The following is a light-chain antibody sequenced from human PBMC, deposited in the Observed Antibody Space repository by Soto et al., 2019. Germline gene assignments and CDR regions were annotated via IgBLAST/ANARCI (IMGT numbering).Light chain of an antibody. V-gene: IGLV1-51*01. J-gene: IGLJ3*02. Sequence: QSVLTQPPSVSAAPGHKVTISCSGSSSNIGNNYVSWYQQLPGTAPKLLIYDDNKRPSGIPDRFAGSKSDTSATLGITGLQTGDEADYYCGTWDSSVSAWVFGGGTKVTVL. CDR3: GTWDSSVSAWV. CDR2: DDN. CDR1: SSNIGNNY.